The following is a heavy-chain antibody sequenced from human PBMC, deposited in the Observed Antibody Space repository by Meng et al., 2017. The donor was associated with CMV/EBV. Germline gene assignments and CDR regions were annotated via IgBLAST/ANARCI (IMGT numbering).Heavy chain of an antibody. CDR3: ARAQDSSSSGDFDY. J-gene: IGHJ4*02. Sequence: SEYTFSGYYMQWVRQAPGQGLEWMGWINPNSGGTNCAQKFQGWVTMTRDTSISTAYMELSRLRSDDTAVYYCARAQDSSSSGDFDYWGQGTLVTVSS. D-gene: IGHD6-6*01. CDR1: EYTFSGYY. V-gene: IGHV1-2*04. CDR2: INPNSGGT.